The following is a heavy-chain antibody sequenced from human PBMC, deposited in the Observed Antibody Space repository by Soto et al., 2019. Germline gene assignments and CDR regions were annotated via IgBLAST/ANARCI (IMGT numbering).Heavy chain of an antibody. J-gene: IGHJ6*02. Sequence: QVQLVESGGGVVQPGRSLRLSCAASGFTFSSYGMHWVRQAPGKGLEWVAVISYDGSNKYYADSVKGRFTISRDNSKNTLYLQMNSLRAEDTAVYYCAKERLRSLEYYYGMDVWGQGTTVTVSS. CDR3: AKERLRSLEYYYGMDV. CDR1: GFTFSSYG. CDR2: ISYDGSNK. D-gene: IGHD3-3*01. V-gene: IGHV3-30*18.